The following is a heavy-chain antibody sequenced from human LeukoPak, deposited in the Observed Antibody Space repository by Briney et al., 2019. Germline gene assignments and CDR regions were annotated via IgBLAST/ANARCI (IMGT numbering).Heavy chain of an antibody. CDR1: GGSISSGGYS. V-gene: IGHV4-30-2*01. CDR2: IYHSGST. J-gene: IGHJ4*02. D-gene: IGHD3-22*01. CDR3: ASSWGSSGWDY. Sequence: SETLSLTCAVSGGSISSGGYSWRWIRQPPGKGLEWIGYIYHSGSTYYNPSLKSRVTISVDRSKNQFSLKLSSVTAADTAVYYCASSWGSSGWDYWGQGTLVTVSS.